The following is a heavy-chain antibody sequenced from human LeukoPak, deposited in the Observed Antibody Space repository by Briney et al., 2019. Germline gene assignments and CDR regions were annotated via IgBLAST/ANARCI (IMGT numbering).Heavy chain of an antibody. CDR2: ISSSGSTI. Sequence: GGSLRLSCAASGFTFSSYGMHWVRQAPGKGLEWVSYISSSGSTIYYADSVKGRFTISRDNAKNSLYLQMNSLRAEDTAVYYCARDLVPRKGLVVVAAMGFDYWGQGTLVTVSS. D-gene: IGHD2-15*01. J-gene: IGHJ4*02. CDR3: ARDLVPRKGLVVVAAMGFDY. V-gene: IGHV3-48*04. CDR1: GFTFSSYG.